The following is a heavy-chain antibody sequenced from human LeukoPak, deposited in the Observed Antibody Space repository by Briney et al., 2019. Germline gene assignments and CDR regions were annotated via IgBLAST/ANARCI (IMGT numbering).Heavy chain of an antibody. CDR2: VHYSGAT. Sequence: PSETLSLTCTVSGGSITSDAYYWGWIRQPPGKGLEWIAGVHYSGATYYNPSLKSRVTISVDTSKNHFSLKLSAVTAADTAVYYCARDRHYRMVRGWEGDFDPWGQGTLVTVSS. J-gene: IGHJ5*02. D-gene: IGHD3-10*01. V-gene: IGHV4-39*02. CDR3: ARDRHYRMVRGWEGDFDP. CDR1: GGSITSDAYY.